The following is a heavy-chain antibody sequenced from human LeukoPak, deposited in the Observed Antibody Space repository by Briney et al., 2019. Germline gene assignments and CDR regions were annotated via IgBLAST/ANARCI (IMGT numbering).Heavy chain of an antibody. V-gene: IGHV3-33*08. CDR3: AREGPRGNSQFDY. Sequence: GGSLRLSCAVSGFTFSSYSMNWVRQAPGKGLEWVALIWYDGSNKYYADSVKGRLTISRDNSKNTLYLQMNSLRAEDTAVYYCAREGPRGNSQFDYWGQGTLVTVSS. J-gene: IGHJ4*02. CDR1: GFTFSSYS. D-gene: IGHD2/OR15-2a*01. CDR2: IWYDGSNK.